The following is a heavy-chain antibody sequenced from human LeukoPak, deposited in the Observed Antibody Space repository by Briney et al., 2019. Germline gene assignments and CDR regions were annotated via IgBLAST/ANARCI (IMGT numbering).Heavy chain of an antibody. D-gene: IGHD4-11*01. CDR3: AKRETVTSPMDV. CDR1: GFTFSSYG. J-gene: IGHJ6*03. V-gene: IGHV3-30*02. Sequence: AGGSLRLSXAASGFTFSSYGMHWVRQAPGKGLEWLAFIRYDGSNKYYADSVKGRFTISRDNSKNTLYLQMNSLRAEDTAVYYCAKRETVTSPMDVWGKGTTVTVSS. CDR2: IRYDGSNK.